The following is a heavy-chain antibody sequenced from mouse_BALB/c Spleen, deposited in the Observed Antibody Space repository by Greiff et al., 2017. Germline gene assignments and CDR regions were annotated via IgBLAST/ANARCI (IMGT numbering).Heavy chain of an antibody. J-gene: IGHJ4*01. V-gene: IGHV7-3*02. CDR2: IRNKANGYTT. CDR3: ARDRVDYGYVSNAMDY. CDR1: GFTFTDYY. Sequence: EVQVVESGGGLVQPGGSLRLSCATSGFTFTDYYMSWVRQPPGKALEWLGFIRNKANGYTTEYSASVKGRFTISRDNSQSILYLQMNTLRAEDNATYYCARDRVDYGYVSNAMDYWGQGTSVTVSS. D-gene: IGHD1-2*01.